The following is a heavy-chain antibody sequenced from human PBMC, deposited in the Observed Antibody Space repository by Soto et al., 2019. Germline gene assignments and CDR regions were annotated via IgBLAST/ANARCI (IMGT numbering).Heavy chain of an antibody. D-gene: IGHD2-15*01. V-gene: IGHV4-30-4*01. CDR2: IYYSGST. CDR1: GGSISSGDYY. CDR3: ARDYCSGGSCYFEY. J-gene: IGHJ4*02. Sequence: SETLSLTCTVSGGSISSGDYYWSWIRQPPGKGLEWIGYIYYSGSTYYNPSLKRRVNISVDTSKNQFSLKLSSVTAADTAVYYCARDYCSGGSCYFEYWGQGTLVTVSS.